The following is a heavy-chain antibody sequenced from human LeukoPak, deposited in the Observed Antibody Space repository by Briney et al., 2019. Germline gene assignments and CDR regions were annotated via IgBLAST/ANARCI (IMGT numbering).Heavy chain of an antibody. V-gene: IGHV1-18*01. J-gene: IGHJ5*02. Sequence: ASVTVSCKASGYTFTSYGVSWVRQAPGQGLEWMGWISAYNGNTNYAQKLQGRVTMTTDTSTSTAYMELRSLRSDDTAVYYCARLLRDIVVVPAAISWFDPWGQGTLVTVSS. CDR2: ISAYNGNT. CDR3: ARLLRDIVVVPAAISWFDP. CDR1: GYTFTSYG. D-gene: IGHD2-2*02.